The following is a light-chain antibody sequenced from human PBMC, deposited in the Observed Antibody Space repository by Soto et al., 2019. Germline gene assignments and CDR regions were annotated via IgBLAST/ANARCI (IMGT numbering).Light chain of an antibody. CDR3: QQYNDNWT. V-gene: IGKV1-5*03. CDR1: QSISSW. Sequence: DIQMTQSPSTLSASVGGRVTITCRASQSISSWLAWYQQKPGQAPKLLIYKASTLQSGVPSRFSGSGSGTEFTLAISSLQPDDSATYYCQQYNDNWTFGQGTKVDNK. CDR2: KAS. J-gene: IGKJ1*01.